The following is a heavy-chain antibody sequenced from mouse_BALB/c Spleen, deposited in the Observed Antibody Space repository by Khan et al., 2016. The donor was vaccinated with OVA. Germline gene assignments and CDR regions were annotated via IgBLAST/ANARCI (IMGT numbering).Heavy chain of an antibody. Sequence: EVQLQQSGPELVKPGDSMKISCKASGYSFTDYTLNWVKQSHGKTLEWIGLINPYNGVSNYNQKFKGKATLTVDKSSSTAYMELLSLTSEDSAVYYGASSCYGGFAYWGQGTLVTVSA. J-gene: IGHJ3*01. V-gene: IGHV1-31*01. CDR3: ASSCYGGFAY. CDR2: INPYNGVS. CDR1: GYSFTDYT. D-gene: IGHD1-1*01.